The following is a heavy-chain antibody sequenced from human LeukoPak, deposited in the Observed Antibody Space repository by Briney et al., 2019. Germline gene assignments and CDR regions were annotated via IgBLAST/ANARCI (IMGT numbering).Heavy chain of an antibody. V-gene: IGHV4-4*07. CDR2: IYTSGST. CDR1: GGSISSYY. J-gene: IGHJ5*02. D-gene: IGHD2-2*02. CDR3: ARVLVVPAAILEWFDP. Sequence: KPSGTLSLTCTVSGGSISSYYWSWIRQPAGKGLEWIGRIYTSGSTNYNPSLKSRVTISVDTSKNQFSLKLSSVTAADTAVYYCARVLVVPAAILEWFDPWGQGTLVTVSS.